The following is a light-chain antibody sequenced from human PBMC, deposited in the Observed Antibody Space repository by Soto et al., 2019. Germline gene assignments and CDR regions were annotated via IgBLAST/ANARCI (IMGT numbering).Light chain of an antibody. Sequence: QAVVTQAPSASGTPGQRVTISCSGSSSNIGGNSVSWYQQFPGTAPKLLMYSNNQRPSGVPDRLSGSKSGTSASLAISGLQSEDEADYYCASWDDSLNGRVFGGGTKLTVL. V-gene: IGLV1-44*01. J-gene: IGLJ3*02. CDR2: SNN. CDR3: ASWDDSLNGRV. CDR1: SSNIGGNS.